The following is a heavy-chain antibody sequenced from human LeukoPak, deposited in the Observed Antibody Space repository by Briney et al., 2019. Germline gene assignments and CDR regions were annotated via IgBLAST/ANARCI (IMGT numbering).Heavy chain of an antibody. Sequence: GASVKVSCKASGGTFSSYAISWVRQAPGQGLEWMGGIIPIFGTANYAQKFQGRVTITADESTSTAYMELSSLRSEDTAVYYCAIKIKDTRSRHVDYWGQGTLVTVSS. CDR3: AIKIKDTRSRHVDY. D-gene: IGHD4-17*01. CDR1: GGTFSSYA. J-gene: IGHJ4*02. CDR2: IIPIFGTA. V-gene: IGHV1-69*13.